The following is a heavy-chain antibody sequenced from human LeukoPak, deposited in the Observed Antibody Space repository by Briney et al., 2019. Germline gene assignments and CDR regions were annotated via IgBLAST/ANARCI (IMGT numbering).Heavy chain of an antibody. CDR2: IYYSGST. J-gene: IGHJ4*02. V-gene: IGHV4-59*01. CDR3: AGYSGSYSGSFQLRHFDY. D-gene: IGHD1-26*01. Sequence: SETLSLTCTVSGGSISSYCWSWIRQPPGKGLEWIGYIYYSGSTNYNPSLKSRVTISVDTSKNQFSLKLSSVTAADTAVYYCAGYSGSYSGSFQLRHFDYWGQGTLVTVSS. CDR1: GGSISSYC.